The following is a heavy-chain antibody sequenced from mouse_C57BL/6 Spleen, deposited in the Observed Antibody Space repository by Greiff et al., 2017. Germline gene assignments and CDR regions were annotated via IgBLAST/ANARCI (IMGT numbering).Heavy chain of an antibody. CDR1: GFTFSDYY. V-gene: IGHV5-16*01. CDR3: AREGVVAPYWYFDV. J-gene: IGHJ1*03. D-gene: IGHD1-1*01. Sequence: EVQGAESEGGLVQPGSSMKLSCTASGFTFSDYYMAWVRQVPEKGLEWVANINYDGSSTYYLDSLKSRFIISRDNAKNILYLQMSSLKSEDTATYDCAREGVVAPYWYFDVWGTGTTVTVSA. CDR2: INYDGSST.